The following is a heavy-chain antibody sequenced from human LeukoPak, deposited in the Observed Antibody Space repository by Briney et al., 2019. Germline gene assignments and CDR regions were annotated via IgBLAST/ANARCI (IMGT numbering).Heavy chain of an antibody. J-gene: IGHJ4*02. CDR3: ARDRGYSCGY. V-gene: IGHV3-23*01. Sequence: GGSLRLSCAASGFTFSSYAMSWVRQAPGKGLEWVSAISVSGGSTYYADSLKGRFTISRDNSNNTLFLQMNSLRAEDTAVYYCARDRGYSCGYWGQGTLVTVSS. CDR1: GFTFSSYA. D-gene: IGHD5-18*01. CDR2: ISVSGGST.